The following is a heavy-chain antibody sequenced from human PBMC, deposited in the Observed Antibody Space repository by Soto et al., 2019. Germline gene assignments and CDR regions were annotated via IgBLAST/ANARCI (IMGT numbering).Heavy chain of an antibody. V-gene: IGHV3-53*01. CDR3: ARNRQPRGSVGDTSQLYP. J-gene: IGHJ5*02. CDR2: HYSGGST. Sequence: GWSLRLSCSISGFSVSSNYLSWVRQAPGKGLEWVSVHYSGGSTYYADSVQGRFTISRDKSNNTLYLQMRRVRAEDTAVYFCARNRQPRGSVGDTSQLYPWGQGTQVTLAS. D-gene: IGHD1-26*01. CDR1: GFSVSSNY.